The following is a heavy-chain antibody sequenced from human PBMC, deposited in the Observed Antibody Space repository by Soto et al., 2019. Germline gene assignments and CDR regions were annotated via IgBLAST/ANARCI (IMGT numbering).Heavy chain of an antibody. D-gene: IGHD6-6*01. J-gene: IGHJ5*02. V-gene: IGHV4-31*11. Sequence: PSETLSLTCAVSGGSIISASYSWNWIRQSPGRGLEWIGHIYSSGSTYYNPSLKSRVSISVVTSNNQFSLKLTSVTAADTAVYFCAREDAARIERWFDAWGQGILVTVSS. CDR2: IYSSGST. CDR1: GGSIISASYS. CDR3: AREDAARIERWFDA.